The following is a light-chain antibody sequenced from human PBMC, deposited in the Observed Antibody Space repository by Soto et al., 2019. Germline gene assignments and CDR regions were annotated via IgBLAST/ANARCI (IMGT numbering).Light chain of an antibody. CDR1: QSGSAN. CDR3: QQYANWPT. CDR2: GAS. V-gene: IGKV3-15*01. Sequence: TVMKPSPATLSVSAGERAALYCTASQSGSANLPCYQHQIRHAPGLLINGASTKATSVPARFSGSWSWTQFTPTICSLQSEDCAVYYCQQYANWPTCGQGTKV. J-gene: IGKJ1*01.